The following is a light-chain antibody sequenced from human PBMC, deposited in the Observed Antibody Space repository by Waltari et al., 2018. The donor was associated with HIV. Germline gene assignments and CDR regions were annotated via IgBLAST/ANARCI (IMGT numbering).Light chain of an antibody. CDR1: SGHSTYA. CDR3: QTWDTGPWV. CDR2: LNNDGSH. J-gene: IGLJ3*02. V-gene: IGLV4-69*01. Sequence: QLILTQSPSASASLGASVKLTCTLSSGHSTYAIPWLQHQPEKGPRFLMKLNNDGSHTRGDGIPDRFSGSSSGAERYLTISSLQSEDEADYYCQTWDTGPWVFGGGTKLTVL.